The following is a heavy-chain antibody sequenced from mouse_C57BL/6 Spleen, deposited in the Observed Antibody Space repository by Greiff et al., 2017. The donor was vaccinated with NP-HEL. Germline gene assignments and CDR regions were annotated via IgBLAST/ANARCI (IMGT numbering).Heavy chain of an antibody. CDR3: ARGEGYWSFDY. CDR1: GFTFSSYA. J-gene: IGHJ2*01. CDR2: ISDGGSYT. D-gene: IGHD3-1*01. Sequence: EVKLQESGGGLVKPGGSLKLSCAASGFTFSSYAMSWVRQTPEKRLEWVATISDGGSYTYYPDNVKGRFTISRDNAKNNLYLQMSHLKSEDTAMYYCARGEGYWSFDYWGQGTTLTVSS. V-gene: IGHV5-4*03.